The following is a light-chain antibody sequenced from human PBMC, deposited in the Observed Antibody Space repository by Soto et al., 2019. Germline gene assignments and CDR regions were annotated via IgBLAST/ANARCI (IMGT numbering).Light chain of an antibody. Sequence: QSALIQPASVSGSPGQSITISCTGTNADVGIFNLVSWYQHHPGKAPKLLLYEVTKRPSGISDRFSGSKSGNMASLTVSGLQAEDEADYYCCSFAGSKTWVFGGGTQLTVL. CDR3: CSFAGSKTWV. CDR2: EVT. CDR1: NADVGIFNL. V-gene: IGLV2-23*02. J-gene: IGLJ3*02.